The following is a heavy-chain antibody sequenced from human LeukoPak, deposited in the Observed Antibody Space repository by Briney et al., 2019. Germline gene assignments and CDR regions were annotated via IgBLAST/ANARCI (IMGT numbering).Heavy chain of an antibody. CDR2: ISHDGSNK. D-gene: IGHD2-2*01. Sequence: GTSLRLSCAASGFPFSDYGMYWVRQAPGKGLEWLAVISHDGSNKHYADSVKGRITISRDNSKNTLYLQMNSLRAEDTAVYYCAKDSGTNAFDIWGQGTMVTVSS. J-gene: IGHJ3*02. V-gene: IGHV3-30*18. CDR3: AKDSGTNAFDI. CDR1: GFPFSDYG.